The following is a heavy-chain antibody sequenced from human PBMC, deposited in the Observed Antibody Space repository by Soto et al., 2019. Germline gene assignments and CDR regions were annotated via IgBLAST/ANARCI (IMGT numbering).Heavy chain of an antibody. Sequence: WVLRLSCAASGFTFSSYAMSWVRQAPGKGLEWVSAISGSGGSTYYADSVKGRFTISRDNSKNTLYLQMNSLRAEDTAVYYCAKRKPGTPLLDYWGQGTLVTVSS. CDR1: GFTFSSYA. V-gene: IGHV3-23*01. CDR3: AKRKPGTPLLDY. J-gene: IGHJ4*02. D-gene: IGHD1-1*01. CDR2: ISGSGGST.